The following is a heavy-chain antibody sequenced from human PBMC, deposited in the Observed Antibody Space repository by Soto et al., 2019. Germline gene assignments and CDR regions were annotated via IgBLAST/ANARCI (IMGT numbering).Heavy chain of an antibody. CDR3: ARGGQQLHGMDV. CDR1: GFTFSDYY. Sequence: QVQLVESGGGLVKPGGSLRLSCAASGFTFSDYYMTWIRQAPGKGLEWVSYISSSGSPIYYADSVKGRFTISRDNDKNAVYLQMNSLRAEDTVVYYCARGGQQLHGMDVWGQATTVTVSS. V-gene: IGHV3-11*01. D-gene: IGHD6-13*01. J-gene: IGHJ6*02. CDR2: ISSSGSPI.